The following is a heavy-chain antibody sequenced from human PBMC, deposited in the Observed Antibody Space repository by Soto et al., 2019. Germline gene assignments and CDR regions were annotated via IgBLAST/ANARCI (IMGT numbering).Heavy chain of an antibody. J-gene: IGHJ4*02. CDR1: GGSISSGGYY. Sequence: QVQLQESGPGLVKPSQTLSLTCTVSGGSISSGGYYWSWIRQHPGKGLEWIGYIYYSGSTYYNPSLKSRVXXSXDXHKNQFSLKLSSVTAADAAVYDCARGSVVAATLFDYWGQGTLVTVSS. CDR3: ARGSVVAATLFDY. D-gene: IGHD2-15*01. V-gene: IGHV4-31*03. CDR2: IYYSGST.